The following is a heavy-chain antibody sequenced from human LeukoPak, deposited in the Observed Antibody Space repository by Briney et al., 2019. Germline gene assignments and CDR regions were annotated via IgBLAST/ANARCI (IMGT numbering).Heavy chain of an antibody. D-gene: IGHD5-18*01. J-gene: IGHJ4*02. V-gene: IGHV7-4-1*02. Sequence: ASVKVSCKASGYTFTSFAMNWVGQAPGQGGEGMGWINTNTGNSTYAQGFTGRFVFSLDPSVSTSYLQISSLKAEDTAVYYCARGYPAMANFDYWGQGTLVTVSS. CDR3: ARGYPAMANFDY. CDR1: GYTFTSFA. CDR2: INTNTGNS.